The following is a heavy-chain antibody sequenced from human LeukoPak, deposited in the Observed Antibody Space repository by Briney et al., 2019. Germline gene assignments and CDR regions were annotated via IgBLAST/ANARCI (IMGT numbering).Heavy chain of an antibody. CDR2: IYYSGST. Sequence: TSETLSLTCTVSGGSISSYYWSWIRQPPGKGLEWIGHIYYSGSTNYNPSLKSRVTISVDTSKNQFSLKLSSVTAADTAVYYCARHYGVHDAFDIWGQGTMVTVSS. CDR3: ARHYGVHDAFDI. D-gene: IGHD4-17*01. V-gene: IGHV4-59*08. CDR1: GGSISSYY. J-gene: IGHJ3*02.